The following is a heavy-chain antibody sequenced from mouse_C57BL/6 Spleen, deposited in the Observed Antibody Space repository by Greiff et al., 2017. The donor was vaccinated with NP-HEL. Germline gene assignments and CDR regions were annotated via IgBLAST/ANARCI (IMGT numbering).Heavy chain of an antibody. D-gene: IGHD2-2*01. CDR2: IYPSDSET. CDR1: GYTFTSYW. CDR3: ARGGVTYWYFDV. J-gene: IGHJ1*03. Sequence: QVQLQQPGAELVRPGSSVKLSCKASGYTFTSYWMDWVKQRPGQGLEWIGNIYPSDSETHYNQKFKDKATLTVDKSSSTAYMQLSSLTSEDSAVYYCARGGVTYWYFDVWGTGTTVTVAS. V-gene: IGHV1-61*01.